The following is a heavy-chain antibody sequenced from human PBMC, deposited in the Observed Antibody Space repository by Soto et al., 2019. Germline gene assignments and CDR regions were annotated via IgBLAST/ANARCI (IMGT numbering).Heavy chain of an antibody. Sequence: GSSVKVSCKASGYTFTSYDINWVRQATGQGLEWMGWMNPNSGNTGYAQKFQGRVTMTSNTSISTAYMELSSLRSEDTAVYYCARQCDCGGNSGEVYDIWGQGTMDPVS. V-gene: IGHV1-8*01. J-gene: IGHJ3*02. CDR2: MNPNSGNT. CDR3: ARQCDCGGNSGEVYDI. CDR1: GYTFTSYD. D-gene: IGHD2-21*02.